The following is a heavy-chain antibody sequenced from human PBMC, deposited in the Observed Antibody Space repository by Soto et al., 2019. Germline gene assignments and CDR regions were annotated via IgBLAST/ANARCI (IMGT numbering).Heavy chain of an antibody. CDR3: ARGGVPAAPLYYFDY. CDR2: IYYSGST. CDR1: GGSISSYY. V-gene: IGHV4-59*01. D-gene: IGHD2-2*01. Sequence: SETLSLTCTVSGGSISSYYWSWIRQPPGKGLEWIGDIYYSGSTNYNPSLKRRVTISVDTSKNQFSLKLSCVTAAATALYFCARGGVPAAPLYYFDYWGQGTLVTVSS. J-gene: IGHJ4*02.